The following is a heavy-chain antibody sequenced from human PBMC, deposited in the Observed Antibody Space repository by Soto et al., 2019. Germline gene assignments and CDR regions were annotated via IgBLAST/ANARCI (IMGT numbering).Heavy chain of an antibody. CDR2: IKSKTDGGTT. CDR1: GFTFSNAW. CDR3: TTDDPINKN. V-gene: IGHV3-15*01. Sequence: GGSLRLSCAASGFTFSNAWMSWVRQAPGKGLEWVGRIKSKTDGGTTDYAAPVKGRFTISRDDSETTLFLQMYSLKTEDTAVYYCTTDDPINKNWGQGTLVTVSS. J-gene: IGHJ4*02.